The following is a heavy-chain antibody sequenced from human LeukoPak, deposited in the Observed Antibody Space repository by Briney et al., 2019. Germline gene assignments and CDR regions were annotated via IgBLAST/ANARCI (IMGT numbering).Heavy chain of an antibody. D-gene: IGHD2-15*01. Sequence: GASVKVSCKASGYTFTNYDINWVRQATGQGPEWMGWMSPKSGNTGYAQKFQGRVTMTRNTSISTAYMELSSLRSDDTAVYYRARDQDIVVVVAALRQREMGGFDPWGQGTLVTVSS. CDR1: GYTFTNYD. V-gene: IGHV1-8*01. J-gene: IGHJ5*02. CDR3: ARDQDIVVVVAALRQREMGGFDP. CDR2: MSPKSGNT.